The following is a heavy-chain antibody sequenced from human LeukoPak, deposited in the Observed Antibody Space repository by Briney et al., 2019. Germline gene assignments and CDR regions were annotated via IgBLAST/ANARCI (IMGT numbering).Heavy chain of an antibody. V-gene: IGHV4-61*08. CDR3: ARRTRKHDFWSADKGRYSYYYGLDV. D-gene: IGHD3-3*01. CDR2: IYYNGSS. Sequence: PSGTLSLTCAVSGGSISSGGYSWTWIRQFPGRGLEWIGYIYYNGSSSYNPSLKSRVTISLDMSKNQFYLRLISVTAADTAVYYCARRTRKHDFWSADKGRYSYYYGLDVWGQGTKVTVSS. J-gene: IGHJ6*02. CDR1: GGSISSGGYS.